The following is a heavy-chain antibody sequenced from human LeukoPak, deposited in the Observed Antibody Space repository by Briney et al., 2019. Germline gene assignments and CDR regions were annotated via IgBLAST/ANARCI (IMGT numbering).Heavy chain of an antibody. CDR2: IYYSGST. V-gene: IGHV4-59*01. CDR3: ARDLGGVTDY. CDR1: GGSISSYY. Sequence: PSGTLSLTCTVSGGSISSYYWSWIRQPPGKGLEWIGYIYYSGSTNYNPSLKSRVTISVDTSKNQFSLKLSFVTAADTAVYYCARDLGGVTDYWGQGTLVTVSS. D-gene: IGHD1-26*01. J-gene: IGHJ4*02.